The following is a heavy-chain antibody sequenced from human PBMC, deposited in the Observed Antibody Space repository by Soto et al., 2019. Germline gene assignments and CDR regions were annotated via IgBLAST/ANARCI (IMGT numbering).Heavy chain of an antibody. V-gene: IGHV3-30-3*01. CDR2: ISYDGSNK. D-gene: IGHD3-16*02. J-gene: IGHJ1*01. Sequence: QVQLVESGGGVVQPGRSLRLSCAASGFTFSSYAMHWVRQAPSKGLEWVAVISYDGSNKYYPDSVKGRFTISRDNSKITLYLQMNSLRAEDTAVYYCAGDEFFRITFWGVIVRWGQGTLVTFFS. CDR3: AGDEFFRITFWGVIVR. CDR1: GFTFSSYA.